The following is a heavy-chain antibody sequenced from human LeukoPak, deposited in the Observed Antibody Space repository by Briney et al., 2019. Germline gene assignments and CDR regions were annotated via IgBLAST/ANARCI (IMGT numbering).Heavy chain of an antibody. D-gene: IGHD3-22*01. CDR2: IYYSGST. V-gene: IGHV4-39*01. J-gene: IGHJ3*02. Sequence: SETLSLTCTVCGGSISSSSYYRGWIRQPPGKGLEWIGSIYYSGSTYYNPSLKSRVTISVDTSKNQFSLKLSSVTAADTAVYYCARQLNSSGYQDAFDIWGQGTMVTVSS. CDR1: GGSISSSSYY. CDR3: ARQLNSSGYQDAFDI.